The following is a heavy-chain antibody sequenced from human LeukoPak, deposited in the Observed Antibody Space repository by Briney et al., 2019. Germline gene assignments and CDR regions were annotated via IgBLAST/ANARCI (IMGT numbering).Heavy chain of an antibody. CDR3: AKEAWPGIAAAFDY. CDR1: GFTFSIYA. D-gene: IGHD6-13*01. J-gene: IGHJ4*02. CDR2: ISGSGGDT. Sequence: GGSLRLSCAASGFTFSIYAMSWVRQAPGKGLEWVSVISGSGGDTYYADSVKGRFTISRDNSKNTLYLQMNSLRAEDTAVYYCAKEAWPGIAAAFDYWGQGILVTVSS. V-gene: IGHV3-23*01.